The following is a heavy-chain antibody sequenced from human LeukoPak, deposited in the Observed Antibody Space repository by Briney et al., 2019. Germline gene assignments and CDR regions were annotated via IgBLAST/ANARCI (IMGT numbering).Heavy chain of an antibody. V-gene: IGHV4-34*01. CDR3: VRLNLNFGSGSYS. J-gene: IGHJ4*02. D-gene: IGHD3-10*01. CDR2: IYHSGNT. CDR1: GGSFSGYY. Sequence: ETLSLTCAVYGGSFSGYYWSWIRQPPGKGLEWIGEIYHSGNTNYNPSLRGRVTISIDKSNNQFSLKLSSVTAADTAVYYCVRLNLNFGSGSYSWGQASRATVSS.